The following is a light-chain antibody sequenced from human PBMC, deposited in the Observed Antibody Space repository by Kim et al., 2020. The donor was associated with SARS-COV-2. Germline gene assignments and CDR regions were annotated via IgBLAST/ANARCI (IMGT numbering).Light chain of an antibody. CDR1: QSVSYY. J-gene: IGKJ5*01. CDR3: QHRRNWPIT. V-gene: IGKV3-11*01. CDR2: DAS. Sequence: PGERATLSCRASQSVSYYLAWYQQKPGQPPRLLFYDASNRATGTPARFSGSGSGTDFTLTISSLEPEDFAVYYCQHRRNWPITFGQGTRLEIK.